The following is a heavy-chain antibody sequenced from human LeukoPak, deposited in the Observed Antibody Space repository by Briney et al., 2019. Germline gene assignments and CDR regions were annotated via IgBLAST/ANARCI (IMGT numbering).Heavy chain of an antibody. J-gene: IGHJ4*02. D-gene: IGHD3-3*01. CDR1: GGSFSGYY. Sequence: SETLSLTCAVYGGSFSGYYWSWIRQPPGKGLEWIGEINHSGSTNYNPSLKSRVTISVDTSKNQFSLKLSSVTAADTAVYYCARGEKRSIFGVVIILGYFDYWGQETLVTVSS. V-gene: IGHV4-34*01. CDR3: ARGEKRSIFGVVIILGYFDY. CDR2: INHSGST.